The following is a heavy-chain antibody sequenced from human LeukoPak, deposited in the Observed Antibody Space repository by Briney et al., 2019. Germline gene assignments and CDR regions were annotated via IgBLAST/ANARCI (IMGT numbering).Heavy chain of an antibody. CDR3: AKHRIFTREFDY. J-gene: IGHJ4*02. V-gene: IGHV3-23*01. D-gene: IGHD2/OR15-2a*01. CDR1: GGTFSSYA. CDR2: IIDSGYST. Sequence: SCKASGGTFSSYAMTWVRQAPGRGLEWVSDIIDSGYSTNYADSVKGRFTISRDNSKNTLFLQMNSLRADDTAVYYCAKHRIFTREFDYWGQGTLVTVSS.